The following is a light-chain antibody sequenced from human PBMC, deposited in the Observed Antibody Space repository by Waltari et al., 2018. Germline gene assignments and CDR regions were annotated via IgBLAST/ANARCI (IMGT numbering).Light chain of an antibody. Sequence: DVQLTQSPSSLSASVGDSVTITCRASQYVNKYLNWYQHRPGEAPKLLIYDTSNLQAGVPSRFSGSGHGTDFSFTISSLQPDDFATYYCQQYDNYWTFGQGTKVEMK. CDR2: DTS. V-gene: IGKV1-33*01. J-gene: IGKJ1*01. CDR3: QQYDNYWT. CDR1: QYVNKY.